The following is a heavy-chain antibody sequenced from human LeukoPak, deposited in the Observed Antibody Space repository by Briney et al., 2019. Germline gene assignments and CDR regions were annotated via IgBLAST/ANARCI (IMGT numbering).Heavy chain of an antibody. Sequence: SETLSLTCTVSGGSISSGGYYWSWIRQHPGKGLEWIGYIYYSGSTYYNPSLKSRVTMSVDTSKNQFSLKLSSVTAADTAVYYCARDREGAMVRGVIIPGWFDPWGQGTLVTVSS. D-gene: IGHD3-10*01. J-gene: IGHJ5*02. V-gene: IGHV4-31*03. CDR1: GGSISSGGYY. CDR2: IYYSGST. CDR3: ARDREGAMVRGVIIPGWFDP.